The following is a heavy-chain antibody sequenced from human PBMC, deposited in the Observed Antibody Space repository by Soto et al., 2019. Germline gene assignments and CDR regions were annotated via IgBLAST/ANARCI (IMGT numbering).Heavy chain of an antibody. CDR2: ISSSGGST. Sequence: GGSLRLSCAASGFTFNSYAMSWVRQAPGKGLEWVSTISSSGGSTYYADSVKGRFTISVDNSRNTLNLHMNSLRPEDTAVYYCAKDSIWLEATSGAFDIWGQGTMVTVSS. J-gene: IGHJ3*02. V-gene: IGHV3-23*01. CDR3: AKDSIWLEATSGAFDI. CDR1: GFTFNSYA. D-gene: IGHD1-26*01.